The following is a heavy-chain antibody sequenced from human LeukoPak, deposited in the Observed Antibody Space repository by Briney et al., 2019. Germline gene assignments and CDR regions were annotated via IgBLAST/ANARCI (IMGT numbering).Heavy chain of an antibody. CDR3: AKDLTVTMLGFDY. Sequence: PGGSLRLSCAASGFTFSSYAMSWVRQAPGKGLEWVSAISGSGGSTYYADSVKGRFTISRDNSKNSLYLQMNSLRAEDTALYYCAKDLTVTMLGFDYWGQGTLVTVSS. D-gene: IGHD4-17*01. V-gene: IGHV3-23*01. J-gene: IGHJ4*02. CDR1: GFTFSSYA. CDR2: ISGSGGST.